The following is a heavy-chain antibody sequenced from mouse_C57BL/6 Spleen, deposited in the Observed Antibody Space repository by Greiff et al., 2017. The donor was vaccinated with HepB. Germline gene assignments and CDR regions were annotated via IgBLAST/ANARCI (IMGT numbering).Heavy chain of an antibody. Sequence: VQLQQSGAELVRPGTSVKMSCKASGYTFTNYWIGWAKQRPGHGLEWIGDIYPGGGYTNYNEKFKGKATLTADKSYSTAYMQFSSLTSEDSAIYYCSRSYDGYHYFDYWGQGTTLTVSS. CDR2: IYPGGGYT. CDR3: SRSYDGYHYFDY. J-gene: IGHJ2*01. V-gene: IGHV1-63*01. CDR1: GYTFTNYW. D-gene: IGHD2-3*01.